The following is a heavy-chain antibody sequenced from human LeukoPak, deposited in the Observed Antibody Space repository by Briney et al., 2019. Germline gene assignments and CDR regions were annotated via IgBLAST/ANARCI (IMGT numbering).Heavy chain of an antibody. V-gene: IGHV3-21*01. CDR2: ISSSSYI. Sequence: GGSLRLSCAASGFTFSSYSMNWVRQAPGKGLEWGSSISSSSYIYYADSVKGRFTISRDNAKNSLYLQMNSLRAEDTAVYYCARERYYYDSSGFDYWGQGTLVTVSS. CDR3: ARERYYYDSSGFDY. J-gene: IGHJ4*02. D-gene: IGHD3-22*01. CDR1: GFTFSSYS.